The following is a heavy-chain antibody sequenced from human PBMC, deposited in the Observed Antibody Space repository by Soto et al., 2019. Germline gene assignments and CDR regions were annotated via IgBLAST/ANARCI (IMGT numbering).Heavy chain of an antibody. CDR2: ISTYNGDT. V-gene: IGHV1-18*01. CDR1: GYSFTTYG. J-gene: IGHJ6*02. CDR3: AREGSRPYYYYGMDV. D-gene: IGHD2-15*01. Sequence: QVQLVQSGAEVKKPGASVKVSCKASGYSFTTYGIAWVRQAPEQGLDWMGWISTYNGDTDYAQNLQGRVIMTTDTSTTTAYMELRSLRSDDTAVYYCAREGSRPYYYYGMDVWGQGTTVSVSS.